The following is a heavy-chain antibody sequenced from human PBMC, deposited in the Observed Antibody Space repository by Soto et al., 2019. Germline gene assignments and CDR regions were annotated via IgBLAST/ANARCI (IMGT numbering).Heavy chain of an antibody. CDR2: IIPILRTP. J-gene: IGHJ5*02. D-gene: IGHD2-2*01. Sequence: QVQLVQSGAEVKQPGSSVKVSCKTSGVAFSSLAIHWVRQAPGQGLEWMGGIIPILRTPNYAPKFQGRVTITADTSTTSAYMELSSLRFEDTAIYYCVRGVIPATIKVSWFDPWGQGTLVTVSS. V-gene: IGHV1-69*06. CDR3: VRGVIPATIKVSWFDP. CDR1: GVAFSSLA.